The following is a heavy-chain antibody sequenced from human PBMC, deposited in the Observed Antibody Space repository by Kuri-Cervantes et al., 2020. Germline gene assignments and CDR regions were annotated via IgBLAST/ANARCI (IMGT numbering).Heavy chain of an antibody. CDR3: TNPGGFGPPSDY. CDR2: IRASGDGT. CDR1: GFTFSNFG. Sequence: GESLKISCAASGFTFSNFGMSWVRQAPGKGLEWVASIRASGDGTFYADSVKGRFTISRGNSKNTMYLHMNSLRAEDTAVYYCTNPGGFGPPSDYWGQGTLVTVSS. J-gene: IGHJ4*02. D-gene: IGHD3-16*01. V-gene: IGHV3-23*01.